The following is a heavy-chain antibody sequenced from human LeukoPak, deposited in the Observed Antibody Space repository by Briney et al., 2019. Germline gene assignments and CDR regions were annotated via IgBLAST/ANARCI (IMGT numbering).Heavy chain of an antibody. CDR3: ARIPAAILSWFDP. V-gene: IGHV4-38-2*02. D-gene: IGHD2-2*02. CDR2: IYHSGST. Sequence: PSETLSLTCTVSGYSMSSGYYWGWIRQPPGKGLEWIGSIYHSGSTYYNPSLKSRVTISVDTSKNQFSLKLSSVTAADTAVYYCARIPAAILSWFDPWGQGTLVTVSS. J-gene: IGHJ5*02. CDR1: GYSMSSGYY.